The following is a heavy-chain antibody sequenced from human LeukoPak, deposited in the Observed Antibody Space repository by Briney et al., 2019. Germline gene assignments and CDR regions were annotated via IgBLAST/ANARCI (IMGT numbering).Heavy chain of an antibody. CDR3: VRNLPMDY. J-gene: IGHJ4*02. Sequence: PGGSLRLSCSASGFTFSSYPMHWVRQAPGKGLEYVSSISGGGTTDYADSVRGRFTISRDNFKNTLYLQMSSLSPEDTAVYYCVRNLPMDYWGQGTLVTVSS. CDR1: GFTFSSYP. D-gene: IGHD1-14*01. V-gene: IGHV3-64D*06. CDR2: ISGGGTT.